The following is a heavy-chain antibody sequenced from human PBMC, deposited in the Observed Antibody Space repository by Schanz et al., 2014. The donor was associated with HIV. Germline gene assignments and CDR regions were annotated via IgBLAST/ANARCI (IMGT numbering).Heavy chain of an antibody. CDR3: ANSGYWISGICYTRGDGMDV. Sequence: EQLVESGGGLVKAGGSLRLSCAGSGFTFSDYYMSWIRQAPGKGLEWVSTISGSGGHTYYADSVKGRFTISRDNSKNPLFLQMNSLRAEDTAVYYCANSGYWISGICYTRGDGMDVWGQGTTVTVSS. J-gene: IGHJ6*02. D-gene: IGHD2-8*01. CDR1: GFTFSDYY. CDR2: ISGSGGHT. V-gene: IGHV3-23*04.